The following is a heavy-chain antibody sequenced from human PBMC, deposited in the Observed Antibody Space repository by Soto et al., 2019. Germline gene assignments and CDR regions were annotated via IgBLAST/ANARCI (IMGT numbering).Heavy chain of an antibody. V-gene: IGHV3-74*01. CDR1: GFTFSSYW. CDR3: AKDPGIAVAMWVYYFDY. CDR2: INPDGSST. D-gene: IGHD6-19*01. Sequence: PGGSLRLSCAASGFTFSSYWMHWVRQAPGKGLVWVSRINPDGSSTSYADSVKGRFTISRDNAKNTLYLQMNSLRAEDTAVYYCAKDPGIAVAMWVYYFDYWGQGTLVTVSS. J-gene: IGHJ4*02.